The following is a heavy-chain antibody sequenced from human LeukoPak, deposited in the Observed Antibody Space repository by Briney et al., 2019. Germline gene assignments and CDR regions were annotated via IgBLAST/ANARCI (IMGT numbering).Heavy chain of an antibody. V-gene: IGHV3-15*01. D-gene: IGHD4-17*01. J-gene: IGHJ4*02. CDR3: TTGDYGDYGFYDY. Sequence: GGSLRLSCAVSGFTSSNAWMSWVRQAPGKGLEWVGRIKSKPDGGTTDYAAPVKGRFTISRDDSKNTLYLQMNSLKTEDTAVYYCTTGDYGDYGFYDYWGQGTLVTVSS. CDR2: IKSKPDGGTT. CDR1: GFTSSNAW.